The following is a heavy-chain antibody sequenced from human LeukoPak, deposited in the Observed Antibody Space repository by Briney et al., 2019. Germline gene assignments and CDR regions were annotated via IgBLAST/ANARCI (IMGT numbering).Heavy chain of an antibody. J-gene: IGHJ4*02. CDR2: INHSGST. CDR3: ARRKTLELLPFDY. CDR1: GGSFSGYY. D-gene: IGHD2-15*01. V-gene: IGHV4-34*01. Sequence: SETLSLTCAVYGGSFSGYYWSWIRQPPGKGLEWIGEINHSGSTNYNPSLKSRVTISVDTSKNQFSLKLSSVTAADTAVYYCARRKTLELLPFDYWGQGTLVTVSS.